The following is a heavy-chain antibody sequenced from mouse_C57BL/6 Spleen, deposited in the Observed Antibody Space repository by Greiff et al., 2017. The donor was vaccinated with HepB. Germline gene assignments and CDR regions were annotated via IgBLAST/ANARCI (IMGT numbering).Heavy chain of an antibody. J-gene: IGHJ3*01. CDR3: ARGSSGSFAY. V-gene: IGHV1-81*01. CDR2: IYPRSGNT. Sequence: VQLVESGAELARPGASVKLSCKASGYTFTSYGISWVKQRTGQGLEWIGEIYPRSGNTYYNEKFKGKATLTADKSSSTAYMELRSLTSEDSAVYFCARGSSGSFAYWGQGTLVTVSA. CDR1: GYTFTSYG. D-gene: IGHD3-2*02.